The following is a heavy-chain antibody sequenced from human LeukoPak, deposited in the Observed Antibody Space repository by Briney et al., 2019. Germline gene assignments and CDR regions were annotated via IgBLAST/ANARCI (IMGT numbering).Heavy chain of an antibody. V-gene: IGHV4-39*07. D-gene: IGHD6-25*01. Sequence: SETLSLTCTVSGGSISSSSYYWGWIRQPPGKGLEWIGSIYYSGSTYYNPSLKSRVTISVDTSKNQFSLKLSSVTAADTAVYYCARDGAASYYGMDVWGQGTTVTVSS. CDR1: GGSISSSSYY. CDR2: IYYSGST. J-gene: IGHJ6*02. CDR3: ARDGAASYYGMDV.